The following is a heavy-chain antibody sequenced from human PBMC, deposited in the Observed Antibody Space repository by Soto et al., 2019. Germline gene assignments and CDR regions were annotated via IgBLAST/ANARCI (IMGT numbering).Heavy chain of an antibody. CDR1: GFTFSSYG. Sequence: ESGGGVVQPGRSLRLSCAASGFTFSSYGMHWVRQAPGKGLEWVAVIWYDGSNKYYADSVKGRFTISRDNSKNTLYLQMNSLRAEDTAVYYCARETPPHLVPAAGTPDYWGQGTLVTVSS. J-gene: IGHJ4*02. CDR2: IWYDGSNK. D-gene: IGHD2-2*01. V-gene: IGHV3-33*01. CDR3: ARETPPHLVPAAGTPDY.